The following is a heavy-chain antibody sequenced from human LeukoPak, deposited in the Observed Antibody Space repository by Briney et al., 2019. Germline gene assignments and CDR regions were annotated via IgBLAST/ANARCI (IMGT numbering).Heavy chain of an antibody. V-gene: IGHV1-24*01. CDR2: FDPEDGET. CDR3: ATYPPIGAVGDIRNYYGMDV. Sequence: ASVKVSCKVSGYTLTELSMHWVRQAPGKGLEWMGGFDPEDGETIYTQKFQGRVTMTEDTSTDTAYMELSSLRSEDTAVYYCATYPPIGAVGDIRNYYGMDVWGQGTTVTVSS. J-gene: IGHJ6*02. CDR1: GYTLTELS. D-gene: IGHD3-16*01.